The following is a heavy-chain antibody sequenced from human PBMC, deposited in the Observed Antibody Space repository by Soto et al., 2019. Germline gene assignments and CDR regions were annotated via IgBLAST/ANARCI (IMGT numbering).Heavy chain of an antibody. V-gene: IGHV1-69*01. D-gene: IGHD1-26*01. CDR1: GGVFRNYA. Sequence: QVQLVQSGAEVKKPGSSVKVSCKASGGVFRNYAINWVRQAPGQGLEWMGGIIPVFGTADYPQKFQGRVTTTAHESTTTAYVELTSLTTEDTAVYFCARDRWRSYGFDSWGQGTLVTV. CDR2: IIPVFGTA. CDR3: ARDRWRSYGFDS. J-gene: IGHJ5*01.